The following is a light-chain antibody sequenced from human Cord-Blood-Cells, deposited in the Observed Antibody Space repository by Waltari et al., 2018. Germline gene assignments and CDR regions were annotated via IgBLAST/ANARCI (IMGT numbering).Light chain of an antibody. V-gene: IGKV3-15*01. CDR2: GAS. CDR1: QSVSSN. Sequence: EIVMTQSPATLSVSPGERATLPCRAGQSVSSNLAWYQQKPGQAPRLLIYGASTRATGIPARFSGSGSGTEFTLTISSLQSEDFAVYYCQQYNNWPPPFGQGTKVEIK. J-gene: IGKJ1*01. CDR3: QQYNNWPPP.